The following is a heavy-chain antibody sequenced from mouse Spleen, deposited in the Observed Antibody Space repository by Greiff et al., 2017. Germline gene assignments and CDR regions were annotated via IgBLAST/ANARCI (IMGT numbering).Heavy chain of an antibody. CDR3: ARISPYGSLFDY. J-gene: IGHJ2*01. V-gene: IGHV1-18*01. CDR1: GYTFTDYN. CDR2: INPNNGGT. D-gene: IGHD2-2*01. Sequence: VQLKESGPELVKPGASVKIPCKASGYTFTDYNMDWVKQSHGKSLEWIGDINPNNGGTIYNQKFKGKATLTVDKSSSTAYMELRSLTSEDTAVYYCARISPYGSLFDYWGQGTTLTVSS.